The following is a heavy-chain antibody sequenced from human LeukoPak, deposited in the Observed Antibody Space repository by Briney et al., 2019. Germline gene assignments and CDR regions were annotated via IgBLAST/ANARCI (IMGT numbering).Heavy chain of an antibody. CDR1: GFTFSSYS. Sequence: PGGSLRLSCAASGFTFSSYSMNWVRQAPGKGLEWVSYINSRSSTIYYADSVMGRFTISRDSAKNSLYLQMNSLRAEDSAVYYCARYWSSWSAGYWGQGTLVTVSS. CDR2: INSRSSTI. CDR3: ARYWSSWSAGY. V-gene: IGHV3-48*01. J-gene: IGHJ4*02. D-gene: IGHD6-13*01.